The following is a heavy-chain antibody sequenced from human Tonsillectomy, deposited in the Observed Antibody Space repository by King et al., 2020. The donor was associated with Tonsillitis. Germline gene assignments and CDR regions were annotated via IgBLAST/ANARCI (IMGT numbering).Heavy chain of an antibody. V-gene: IGHV3-21*01. CDR1: GFTFSSYS. CDR3: ARDLSMESGWSKYFDY. CDR2: ISSSSSYI. Sequence: VQLVESGGGLVKPGGSLRLSCAASGFTFSSYSMNWVRQAPGKGLEWVSSISSSSSYIYYADSVKGRFTISRDNAKNSLYLQMNSLRAEDTAVYYCARDLSMESGWSKYFDYWGQGTLVTVSS. J-gene: IGHJ4*02. D-gene: IGHD6-19*01.